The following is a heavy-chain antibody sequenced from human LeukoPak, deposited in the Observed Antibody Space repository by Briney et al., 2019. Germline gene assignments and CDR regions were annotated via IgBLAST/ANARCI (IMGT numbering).Heavy chain of an antibody. Sequence: SETLSLTCTVSGGSISSYYWSWIRQPPGKGLEWIGYIYYSGSTYYNPSLKSRVTISVDTSKNQFSLKLSSVTAADTAVYYCAREPVLRYFDWGQGTLVTVSS. CDR1: GGSISSYY. J-gene: IGHJ4*02. CDR3: AREPVLRYFD. D-gene: IGHD3-9*01. V-gene: IGHV4-59*12. CDR2: IYYSGST.